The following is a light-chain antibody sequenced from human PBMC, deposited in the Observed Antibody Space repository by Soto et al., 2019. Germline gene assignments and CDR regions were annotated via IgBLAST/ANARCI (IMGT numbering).Light chain of an antibody. J-gene: IGKJ1*01. V-gene: IGKV3-15*01. CDR2: DAS. CDR1: QSIGSD. CDR3: QHYNNWPWT. Sequence: EIVMTQSPATLSVSPGESATLSCRASQSIGSDLAWYQHKPDQTPRLLIYDASTRATGVPAKFSGSGSGTDFTLTINSLQSEDFAVYYCQHYNNWPWTFGQGTKVE.